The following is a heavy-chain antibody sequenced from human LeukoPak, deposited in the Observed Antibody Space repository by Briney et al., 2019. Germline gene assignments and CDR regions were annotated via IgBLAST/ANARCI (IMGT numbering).Heavy chain of an antibody. Sequence: PSETLALTSAVSGGSNSSSNWWSWVRQPPGKGLEWIGEIYHSGSTNYNPSLKSRVTISVDKSKNQFSLKLSSVTAADTAVYYCARAERVVVTATLEDYFDYWGQGTLVTVSS. V-gene: IGHV4-4*02. D-gene: IGHD2-21*02. CDR3: ARAERVVVTATLEDYFDY. CDR2: IYHSGST. J-gene: IGHJ4*02. CDR1: GGSNSSSNW.